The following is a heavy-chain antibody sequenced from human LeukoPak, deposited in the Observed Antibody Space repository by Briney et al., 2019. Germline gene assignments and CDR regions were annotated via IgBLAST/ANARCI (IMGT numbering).Heavy chain of an antibody. CDR2: IYYSGST. Sequence: SETLSLTCTVSGGSISSYYWSWIRQPPGKGLEWIGYIYYSGSTNYNPSLKSRVTISVDTSKNQFSLKLSSVTAADTAVYYGARSVDMAAMPFDYWGQGTLVTVSS. V-gene: IGHV4-59*01. J-gene: IGHJ4*02. D-gene: IGHD2-2*01. CDR1: GGSISSYY. CDR3: ARSVDMAAMPFDY.